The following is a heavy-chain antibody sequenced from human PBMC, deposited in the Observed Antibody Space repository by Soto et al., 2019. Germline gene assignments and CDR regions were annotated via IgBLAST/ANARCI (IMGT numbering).Heavy chain of an antibody. D-gene: IGHD3-22*01. CDR1: GYTFTSYG. V-gene: IGHV1-18*04. J-gene: IGHJ4*02. Sequence: QVQLVQSGAEVKKHGASVKVSCKASGYTFTSYGISWVRQAPGQGLEWRGWISAYNGNTNYAQKLQGRVTMTTDTSTSTAYMELRSLRSDDTAVYYCASEGEIYYDSSGYLVYWGQGTLVTVSS. CDR2: ISAYNGNT. CDR3: ASEGEIYYDSSGYLVY.